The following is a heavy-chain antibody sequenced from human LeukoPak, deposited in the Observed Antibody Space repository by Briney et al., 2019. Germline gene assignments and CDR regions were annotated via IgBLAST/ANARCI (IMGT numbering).Heavy chain of an antibody. Sequence: GGSLRLSCAASGFTFSSYAMHWVRQAPGKGLEYVSAISNGGGSTHYANSVKGRFTISRDNSKNTLYLQMGSLRAEDMAVYYCARPYYDIWSAYVYWGQGTLVTVSS. CDR3: ARPYYDIWSAYVY. V-gene: IGHV3-64*01. CDR2: ISNGGGST. D-gene: IGHD3-3*01. CDR1: GFTFSSYA. J-gene: IGHJ4*02.